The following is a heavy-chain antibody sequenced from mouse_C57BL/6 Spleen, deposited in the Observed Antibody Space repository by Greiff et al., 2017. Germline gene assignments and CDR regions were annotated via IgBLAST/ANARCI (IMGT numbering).Heavy chain of an antibody. CDR2: ISSGGDYI. V-gene: IGHV5-9-1*02. J-gene: IGHJ1*03. CDR3: TRAPGSSHWYFDV. CDR1: GFTFSSYA. Sequence: EVKVVESGEGLVKPGGSLKLSCAASGFTFSSYAMSWVRQTPEKRLEWVAYISSGGDYIYYADTVKGRFTISRDNARNTLYLQMSSLKSEDTAMYYCTRAPGSSHWYFDVWGTGTTVTVSS. D-gene: IGHD1-1*01.